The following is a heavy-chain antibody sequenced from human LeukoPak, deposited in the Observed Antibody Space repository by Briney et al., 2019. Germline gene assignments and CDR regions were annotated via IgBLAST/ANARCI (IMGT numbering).Heavy chain of an antibody. CDR3: AKGPYDYGDYYYFDY. D-gene: IGHD4-17*01. CDR2: IRYDGSNK. CDR1: GFTFSSYG. J-gene: IGHJ4*02. Sequence: GGSLRLSCAASGFTFSSYGMHWVRQAPGKGLEWVAFIRYDGSNKYYADSVKGRFTISRDNSKNTLYLQMNSLRAEDTAVYYCAKGPYDYGDYYYFDYWGQGTLVTVSS. V-gene: IGHV3-30*02.